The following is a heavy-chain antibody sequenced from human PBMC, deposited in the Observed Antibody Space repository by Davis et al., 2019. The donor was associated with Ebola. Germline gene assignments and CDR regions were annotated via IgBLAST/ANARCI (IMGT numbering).Heavy chain of an antibody. CDR2: IYYSGST. V-gene: IGHV4-39*07. Sequence: SETLSLTCTVSGGSISSRSYYWGWIRQPPGKGLEWIGSIYYSGSTFYNPSLKSRVTISVDTSKNQFSLKLSSVTAADTAVYYCARDGDYGSMDVWGQGTTVTVSS. CDR3: ARDGDYGSMDV. CDR1: GGSISSRSYY. D-gene: IGHD4-17*01. J-gene: IGHJ6*02.